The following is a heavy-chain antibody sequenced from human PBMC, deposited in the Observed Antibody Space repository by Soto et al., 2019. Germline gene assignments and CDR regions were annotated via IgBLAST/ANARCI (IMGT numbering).Heavy chain of an antibody. V-gene: IGHV4-59*08. CDR1: GGSISSYY. D-gene: IGHD4-17*01. Sequence: SETLSLTCTVSGGSISSYYWSWIRQPPGKGLEWIGYIYYSGSTNYNPSLKSRVTISVDTSKNQFSLKLSSVTAADTAVYYCAADVGGYIYGLAWHCGPGTLVTVSS. J-gene: IGHJ4*02. CDR2: IYYSGST. CDR3: AADVGGYIYGLAWH.